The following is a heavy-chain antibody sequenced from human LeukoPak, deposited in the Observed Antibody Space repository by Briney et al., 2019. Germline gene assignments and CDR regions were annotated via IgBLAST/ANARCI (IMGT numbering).Heavy chain of an antibody. CDR2: INHSGST. V-gene: IGHV4-34*01. D-gene: IGHD2-2*01. CDR1: GGSFSGYC. Sequence: SETLSLTCAVYGGSFSGYCWSWIRQPPGKGLEWIGEINHSGSTNYNPSLKSRVTISVDTSKNQFSLKLSSVTAADTAVYYCARGGGEEVPAAIRPGPAWFAPGGQEPLVTVSS. CDR3: ARGGGEEVPAAIRPGPAWFAP. J-gene: IGHJ5*02.